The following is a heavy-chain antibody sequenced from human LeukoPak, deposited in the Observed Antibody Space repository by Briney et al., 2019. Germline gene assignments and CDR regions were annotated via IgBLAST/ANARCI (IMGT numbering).Heavy chain of an antibody. Sequence: ASVKVSCKTSGYTFSSCDITWVRPATGQGLEWMGWMNPNSGETGFAQNFQGRVTLTKNTSITTAYMELSSLRSEDTAVYYCARGDPWGFDPWGQGTLVTVSS. CDR3: ARGDPWGFDP. D-gene: IGHD7-27*01. J-gene: IGHJ5*02. CDR2: MNPNSGET. V-gene: IGHV1-8*01. CDR1: GYTFSSCD.